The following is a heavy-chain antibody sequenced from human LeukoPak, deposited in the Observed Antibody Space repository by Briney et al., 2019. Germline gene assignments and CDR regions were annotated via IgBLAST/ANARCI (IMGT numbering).Heavy chain of an antibody. D-gene: IGHD3-16*02. Sequence: VASVKVSCKASGYTFTGYYMHWVRQAPGQGLEWMGWINPNSGGTNYAQKFQGRVTMTRDTSISTAYMELSRLRSDDTAVYYCASAPANYDYVWGSYREYYFDYWGQGTLVTVSS. J-gene: IGHJ4*02. V-gene: IGHV1-2*02. CDR3: ASAPANYDYVWGSYREYYFDY. CDR1: GYTFTGYY. CDR2: INPNSGGT.